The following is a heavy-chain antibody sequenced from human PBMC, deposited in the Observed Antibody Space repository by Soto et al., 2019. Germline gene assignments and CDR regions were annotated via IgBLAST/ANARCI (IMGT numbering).Heavy chain of an antibody. Sequence: EVQLVESGGGLVQPGGSLRLSCAASGFTFSSYWMTWARQAPGKGLEWVASMNRDGSEKRYVGSVEGRFTISRDNAKNSLFLQMNSLSPDDTAVYYCGRDAGRRFDSWGQGSLVTASS. D-gene: IGHD6-13*01. CDR1: GFTFSSYW. CDR3: GRDAGRRFDS. CDR2: MNRDGSEK. V-gene: IGHV3-7*01. J-gene: IGHJ4*02.